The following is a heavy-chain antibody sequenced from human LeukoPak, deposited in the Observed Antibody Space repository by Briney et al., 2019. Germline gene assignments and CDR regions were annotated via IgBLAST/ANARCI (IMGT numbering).Heavy chain of an antibody. D-gene: IGHD3-10*01. CDR1: GYTFTGYY. V-gene: IGHV1-2*02. Sequence: ASVKVSCKASGYTFTGYYMHWVRQAPGQGLEWMGWINPNSGGTNYAQKFQGRVTMTRDTSISTASMELSRLRSDDTAVYYCAKSRSGGSLRRQNWFDPWGQGTLVTVSS. CDR3: AKSRSGGSLRRQNWFDP. J-gene: IGHJ5*02. CDR2: INPNSGGT.